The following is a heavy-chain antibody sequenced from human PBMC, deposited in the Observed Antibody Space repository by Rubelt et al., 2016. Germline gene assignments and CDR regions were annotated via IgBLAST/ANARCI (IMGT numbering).Heavy chain of an antibody. CDR1: GFSLSGSA. J-gene: IGHJ6*02. CDR3: TRAGRGLDV. CDR2: IRDRPNNYAT. D-gene: IGHD3-10*01. V-gene: IGHV3-73*01. Sequence: GGGLVQPGGSLKLSCAASGFSLSGSAMHWVRQASGKGLEWVGHIRDRPNNYATLYAASVKGRFIISRDDSENTAYLQMNSLRTEDTAIYYCTRAGRGLDVWGQGTTVIVSS.